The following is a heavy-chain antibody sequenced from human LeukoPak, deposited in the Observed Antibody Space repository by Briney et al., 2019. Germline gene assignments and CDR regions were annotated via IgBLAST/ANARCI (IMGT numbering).Heavy chain of an antibody. V-gene: IGHV3-53*01. CDR1: GFTFSSYW. J-gene: IGHJ4*02. D-gene: IGHD5-24*01. Sequence: PGGSLRLSCAASGFTFSSYWMSWVRQVPGRGLEWVSYMYSNGATFYADSVKGRFTISRDNPQNTLYLQMNSLRVEDTAVYYCARGYNYHFDYWGQGTLVTVSS. CDR3: ARGYNYHFDY. CDR2: MYSNGAT.